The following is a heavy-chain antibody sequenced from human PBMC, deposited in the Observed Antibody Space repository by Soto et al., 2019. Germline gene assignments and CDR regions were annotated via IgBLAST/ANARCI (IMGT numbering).Heavy chain of an antibody. D-gene: IGHD2-2*01. CDR3: AKGGEGSCSRTSCLYFSDS. V-gene: IGHV3-23*01. J-gene: IGHJ5*02. CDR2: ISDNGTT. Sequence: GGSLRLSCAASGFTFRTYAMSWVRQAPGKGLEWVSTISDNGTTYYANSVKGRFTISRDNSRNTLDLQMNSLRVEDTAVYYCAKGGEGSCSRTSCLYFSDSWGQGTLVTVSS. CDR1: GFTFRTYA.